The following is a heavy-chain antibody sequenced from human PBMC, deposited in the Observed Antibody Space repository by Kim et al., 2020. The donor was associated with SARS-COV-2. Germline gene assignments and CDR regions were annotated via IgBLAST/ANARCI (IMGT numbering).Heavy chain of an antibody. J-gene: IGHJ4*02. V-gene: IGHV1-18*01. D-gene: IGHD3-22*01. CDR1: GYTFTSYG. CDR3: ARVLGASAYYYDSSGYLDY. Sequence: ASVKVSCKASGYTFTSYGISWVRQAPGQGLEWMGWISAYNGNTNYAQKLQGRVTMTTDTSTSTAYMELRSLRSDDTAVYYCARVLGASAYYYDSSGYLDYWGQGTLVTVSS. CDR2: ISAYNGNT.